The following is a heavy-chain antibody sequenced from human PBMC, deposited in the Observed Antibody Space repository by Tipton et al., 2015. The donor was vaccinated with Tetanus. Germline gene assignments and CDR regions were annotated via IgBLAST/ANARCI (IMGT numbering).Heavy chain of an antibody. D-gene: IGHD3-16*01. V-gene: IGHV4-61*08. CDR3: VRATYVLPKKGPFDY. CDR1: GGSLRSGDYQ. Sequence: LRLSCSVSGGSLRSGDYQWNWIRQPPGKGLEWLACISSSGRTNSNHDLKSRITISQDKSKNQFSLRLTSVTAADTAVYYCVRATYVLPKKGPFDYWGPGPLVIVSS. CDR2: ISSSGRT. J-gene: IGHJ4*02.